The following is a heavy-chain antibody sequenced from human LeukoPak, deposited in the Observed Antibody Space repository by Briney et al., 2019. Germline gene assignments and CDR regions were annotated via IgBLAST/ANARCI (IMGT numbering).Heavy chain of an antibody. D-gene: IGHD2-2*01. CDR2: IIPIFGTA. CDR1: GGTFSSYA. V-gene: IGHV1-69*05. CDR3: TRHAQTYYYGMDV. J-gene: IGHJ6*02. Sequence: GASVKVSCKASGGTFSSYAISWVRQAPGQGLEWMGGIIPIFGTANYAQKFQGRVTITTDESTSTAYMELSSLRSEDTAVYYCTRHAQTYYYGMDVWGQGTTVTVSS.